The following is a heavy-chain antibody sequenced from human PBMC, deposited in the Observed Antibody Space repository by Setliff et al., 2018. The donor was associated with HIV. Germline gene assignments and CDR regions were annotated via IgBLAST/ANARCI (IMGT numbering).Heavy chain of an antibody. CDR2: ISYDGINK. CDR3: ARERLRFLEWLPLDY. J-gene: IGHJ4*02. Sequence: GSLRLSCAASGFTFSSYAMHWVRQAPGKWLEWVAVISYDGINKSYADSVKGRFTISRDNSENTLYLQMNSLRAEDTAVYYCARERLRFLEWLPLDYWGQGTLVTVSS. V-gene: IGHV3-30*04. D-gene: IGHD3-3*01. CDR1: GFTFSSYA.